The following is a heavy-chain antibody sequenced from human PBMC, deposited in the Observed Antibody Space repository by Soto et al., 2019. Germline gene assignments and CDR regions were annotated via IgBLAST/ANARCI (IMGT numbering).Heavy chain of an antibody. D-gene: IGHD5-12*01. Sequence: PGGSLRLSCAASGFPISSYAMSWVRQAPGKGLECVSAISGSGGGTYYADSVKGRFTISRDNAKNTLYLQMKSLRAEDTAVYYCAKTRGGYDLYWYSDLWGRRSLVNVCS. V-gene: IGHV3-23*01. CDR1: GFPISSYA. CDR2: ISGSGGGT. J-gene: IGHJ2*01. CDR3: AKTRGGYDLYWYSDL.